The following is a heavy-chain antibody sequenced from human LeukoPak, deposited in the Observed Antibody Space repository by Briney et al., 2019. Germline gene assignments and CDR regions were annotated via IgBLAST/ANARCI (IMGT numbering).Heavy chain of an antibody. J-gene: IGHJ4*02. V-gene: IGHV3-23*01. CDR2: ISGSGGST. D-gene: IGHD3-10*01. Sequence: GGSLRLSCAASGFTFSSYAMSWVRQAPGKGLEWVSAISGSGGSTYYADSVKGRFTISRDNSKNTLYLQMNGLRAEDTAVYYCAKAGTITMVRGVIADYWGQGTLVTVSS. CDR3: AKAGTITMVRGVIADY. CDR1: GFTFSSYA.